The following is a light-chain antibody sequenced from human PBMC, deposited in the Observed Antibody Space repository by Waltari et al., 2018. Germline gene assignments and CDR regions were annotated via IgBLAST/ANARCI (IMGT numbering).Light chain of an antibody. V-gene: IGKV3-11*01. CDR2: QAS. J-gene: IGKJ1*01. CDR3: QQRSDWPRT. CDR1: QSVSSY. Sequence: EIVLTLSPATLSLSPGERATLSCRASQSVSSYLVWYQQKPGQPPRLLIYQASLRASGIPARFSGSGSGTDFTLTISSLEPEDFAVYYCQQRSDWPRTFGQGTKVEIK.